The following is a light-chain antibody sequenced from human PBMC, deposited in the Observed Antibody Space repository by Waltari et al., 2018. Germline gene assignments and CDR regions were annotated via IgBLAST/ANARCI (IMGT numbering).Light chain of an antibody. CDR2: EVS. V-gene: IGLV2-8*01. J-gene: IGLJ2*01. Sequence: QSALTQPPSASGSPGQSVTIPCTGPSSDVGAYDYVSWYQHPPGKAPKLLISEVSKRPSGVPDRFSGSRAGNTASLTVSGLQAEDEADYYCSSYAGSNNLVFGGGTKLTVL. CDR1: SSDVGAYDY. CDR3: SSYAGSNNLV.